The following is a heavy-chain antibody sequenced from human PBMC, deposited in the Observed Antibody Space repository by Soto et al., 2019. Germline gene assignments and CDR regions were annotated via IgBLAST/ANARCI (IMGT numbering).Heavy chain of an antibody. V-gene: IGHV4-59*08. CDR2: IYYSGST. CDR1: GVSISSYY. J-gene: IGHJ4*02. D-gene: IGHD4-17*01. Sequence: TSETLSLTCTVSGVSISSYYWSWIRQPPGKGLEWIGYIYYSGSTNYNPSLKSRVTISVDTSKNQFSLKLSSVTAADTAVYYCARRYGPGFDYWGQGTLVTVSS. CDR3: ARRYGPGFDY.